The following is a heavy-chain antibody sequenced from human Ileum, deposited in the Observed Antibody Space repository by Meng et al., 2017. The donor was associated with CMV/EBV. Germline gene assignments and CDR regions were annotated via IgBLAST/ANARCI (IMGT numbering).Heavy chain of an antibody. CDR3: ARDRGQYDSTDY. Sequence: GESLKISCKGSGYSFTSHWIGWVRQMPGKGLEWMAIIYPGDSDTRYSPSFQGQVTISIDMSKKQVSLNLNSVTAADTAVYYCARDRGQYDSTDYWGQGTRVTVSS. J-gene: IGHJ4*02. CDR1: GYSFTSHW. D-gene: IGHD3-22*01. V-gene: IGHV5-51*01. CDR2: IYPGDSDT.